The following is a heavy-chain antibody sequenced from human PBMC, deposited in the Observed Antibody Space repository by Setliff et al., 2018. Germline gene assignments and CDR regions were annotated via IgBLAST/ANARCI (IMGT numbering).Heavy chain of an antibody. J-gene: IGHJ3*02. Sequence: SETLSLTCTVSGGSISNYYWTWIRQPPGKGLDWIGYIYTSGSTNYNPSLKSRVTISVDTSKNQFSLKLSSVSAADTAVYYCAKIKAGGGSFDIWGQGTMVTVSS. CDR1: GGSISNYY. CDR3: AKIKAGGGSFDI. CDR2: IYTSGST. V-gene: IGHV4-4*08. D-gene: IGHD3-16*01.